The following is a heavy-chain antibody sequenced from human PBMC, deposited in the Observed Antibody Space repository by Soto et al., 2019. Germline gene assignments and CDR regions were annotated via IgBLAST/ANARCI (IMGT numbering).Heavy chain of an antibody. V-gene: IGHV4-34*01. D-gene: IGHD4-17*01. CDR3: ARTENHDYGDYRRIGRAFDI. Sequence: SETLSLTCAVYGGSFSGYYLSWIRQPPGKGLEWIGEINHSGSTNYNPSLKSRVTISVDTSKNQFSLKLSSVTAADTAVYYCARTENHDYGDYRRIGRAFDIWGQGTMVTVSS. CDR1: GGSFSGYY. CDR2: INHSGST. J-gene: IGHJ3*02.